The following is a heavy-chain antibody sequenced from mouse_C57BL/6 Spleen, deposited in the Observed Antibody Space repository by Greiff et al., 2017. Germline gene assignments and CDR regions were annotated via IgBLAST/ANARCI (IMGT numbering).Heavy chain of an antibody. CDR2: IHPNSGST. J-gene: IGHJ3*01. CDR3: ARDYYGSSYRAY. V-gene: IGHV1-64*01. Sequence: QVQLQQPGAELVKPGASVKLSCKASGYTFTSYWMHWVKQRPGQGLEWIGMIHPNSGSTNYNEKFKSKATLAVDNASSTAYMQLSSLTSEDSAVYYCARDYYGSSYRAYWGQGTLVTVSA. D-gene: IGHD1-1*01. CDR1: GYTFTSYW.